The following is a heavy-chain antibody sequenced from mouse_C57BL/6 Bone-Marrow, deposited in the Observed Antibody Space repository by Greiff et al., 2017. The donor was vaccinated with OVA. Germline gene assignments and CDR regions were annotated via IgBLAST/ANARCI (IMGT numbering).Heavy chain of an antibody. CDR1: GFTFSSYA. D-gene: IGHD3-3*01. V-gene: IGHV5-4*01. Sequence: DVKLVESGGGLVKPGGSLKLSCAASGFTFSSYAMSWVSQTPAKRLEWVATISAGGGYTYYPDNVKCQFTMSGDNSKITAYMQMSHLTSEDTAMYYCARDEDISCYVDYWGQGTTLTVSS. CDR3: ARDEDISCYVDY. J-gene: IGHJ2*01. CDR2: ISAGGGYT.